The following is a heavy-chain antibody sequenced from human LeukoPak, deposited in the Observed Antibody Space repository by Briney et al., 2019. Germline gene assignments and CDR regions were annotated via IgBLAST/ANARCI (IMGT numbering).Heavy chain of an antibody. Sequence: PRGSLSLSCAASGFTFSSYSMNWVRQAPGEGLEWVSSISSSSSYIYYADSVKGRFTITRDNAKKSLYLQMNSLRAEDTAVYYCARLREVQVFGVVTKSTSYFDYWGQGTLVTVSS. J-gene: IGHJ4*02. CDR3: ARLREVQVFGVVTKSTSYFDY. CDR2: ISSSSSYI. V-gene: IGHV3-21*01. CDR1: GFTFSSYS. D-gene: IGHD3-3*01.